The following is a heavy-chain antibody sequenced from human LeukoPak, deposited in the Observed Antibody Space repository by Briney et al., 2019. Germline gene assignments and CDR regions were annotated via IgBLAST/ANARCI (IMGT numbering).Heavy chain of an antibody. CDR2: IYYSGST. CDR3: ARGAIVVVPAAPFDY. V-gene: IGHV4-59*01. Sequence: PSETLSLTCTVSGGSISSYYWSWIRQPPGKGLEWIGYIYYSGSTNYNPSLKSRVIISVDTSKNQFSLKLSSVTAADTAVYYCARGAIVVVPAAPFDYWGQGTLVTVSS. J-gene: IGHJ4*02. CDR1: GGSISSYY. D-gene: IGHD2-2*01.